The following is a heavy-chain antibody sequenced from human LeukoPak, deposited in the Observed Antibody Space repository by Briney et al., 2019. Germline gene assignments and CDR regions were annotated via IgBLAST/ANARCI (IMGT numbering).Heavy chain of an antibody. CDR3: PRDPVPAAIRALWYFDL. J-gene: IGHJ2*01. Sequence: ASVKVSCKASGGTFSSYAISWVRQAPGQGLEWMGGIIPIFGTANYAQKFQGRVTITADESTSTAYMELSSLRSEDTAVYYCPRDPVPAAIRALWYFDLWRRGTLVTVSS. V-gene: IGHV1-69*13. D-gene: IGHD2-2*02. CDR1: GGTFSSYA. CDR2: IIPIFGTA.